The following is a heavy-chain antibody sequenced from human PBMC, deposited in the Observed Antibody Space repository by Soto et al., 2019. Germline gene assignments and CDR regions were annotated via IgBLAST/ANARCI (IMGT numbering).Heavy chain of an antibody. CDR1: GFTFSSYW. Sequence: GGSLRLSCAASGFTFSSYWMHWVRQAPGKGLVWVSRINSDGSSTSYADSVKGRLTISRDNAKSTLYLQLNNLRAEDTAVYYCANLDWSQLPNNFDYWGQGTLVTVSS. CDR3: ANLDWSQLPNNFDY. D-gene: IGHD1-1*01. V-gene: IGHV3-74*01. CDR2: INSDGSST. J-gene: IGHJ4*02.